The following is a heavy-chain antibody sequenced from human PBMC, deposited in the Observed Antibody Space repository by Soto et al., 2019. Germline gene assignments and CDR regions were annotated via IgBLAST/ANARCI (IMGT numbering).Heavy chain of an antibody. J-gene: IGHJ3*02. Sequence: QVQLQESGPGLVKPSETLSLTCTVSGGSVSSGSYYWSWIRQPPGKGLEWIGYIYYSGSTNYNPSLKSRVTISVDTSKNQFSLKLSSVTAADTAVYYCARGDIVVVPAAIIYDAFDIWGQGTMVTVSS. CDR2: IYYSGST. CDR3: ARGDIVVVPAAIIYDAFDI. D-gene: IGHD2-2*01. CDR1: GGSVSSGSYY. V-gene: IGHV4-61*01.